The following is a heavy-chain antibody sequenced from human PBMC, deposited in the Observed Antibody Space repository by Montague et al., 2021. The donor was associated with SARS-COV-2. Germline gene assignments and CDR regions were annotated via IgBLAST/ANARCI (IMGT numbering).Heavy chain of an antibody. V-gene: IGHV4-59*01. Sequence: SETLSLTCTVSGGSISSNYWNWIRQPPGRGLEWIGYIYYSGSTNYNPSPESRVTTSADTSKNHFSLKLRSVTAADTAVYYCAREISGPDYFDYWGQGTLVTVSS. CDR1: GGSISSNY. J-gene: IGHJ4*02. CDR2: IYYSGST. D-gene: IGHD3-10*01. CDR3: AREISGPDYFDY.